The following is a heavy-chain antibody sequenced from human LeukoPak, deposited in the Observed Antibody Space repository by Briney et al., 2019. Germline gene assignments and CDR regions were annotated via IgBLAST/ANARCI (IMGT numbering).Heavy chain of an antibody. Sequence: SETLSLTCTVSGGSISSHYWSWTRQPPGKGLEWIGYIYYSGSTNYNPSLKSRVTISVDTSKNQFSLKLSSVTAADTAVYYCARAPVGATYRSYYYYYYYMDVWGKGTTVTVSS. CDR3: ARAPVGATYRSYYYYYYYMDV. D-gene: IGHD1-26*01. CDR2: IYYSGST. V-gene: IGHV4-59*11. J-gene: IGHJ6*03. CDR1: GGSISSHY.